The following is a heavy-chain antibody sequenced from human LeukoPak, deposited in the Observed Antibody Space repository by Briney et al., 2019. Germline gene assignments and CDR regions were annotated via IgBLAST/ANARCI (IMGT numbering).Heavy chain of an antibody. V-gene: IGHV1-2*06. J-gene: IGHJ6*03. CDR2: INPNSGGT. D-gene: IGHD4-17*01. CDR3: ARDLGLTVTTKYYYMDV. CDR1: GYTFTGYS. Sequence: GASVKVSCKASGYTFTGYSMHWVRQAPGQGLEWMGRINPNSGGTNYAQKFQGRVTMTRDTSISTAYMELSRLRSDDTAVYYCARDLGLTVTTKYYYMDVWGKGTTVTFSS.